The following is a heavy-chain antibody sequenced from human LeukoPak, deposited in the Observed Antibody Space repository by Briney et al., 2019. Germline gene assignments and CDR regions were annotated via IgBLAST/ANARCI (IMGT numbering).Heavy chain of an antibody. V-gene: IGHV3-74*01. CDR2: INSDGSST. Sequence: PGGSLRLSCAASGFTFSSYWMHWVRQAPGKGLVWVSRINSDGSSTSYADSVKGRFTISRDNAKNTLYLQRNSLRAEDTAVFYCARDPKNNYFDYWGQGTLVTVSS. CDR3: ARDPKNNYFDY. J-gene: IGHJ4*02. CDR1: GFTFSSYW.